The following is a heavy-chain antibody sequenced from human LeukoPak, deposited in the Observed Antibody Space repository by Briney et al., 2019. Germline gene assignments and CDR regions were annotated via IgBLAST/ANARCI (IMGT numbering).Heavy chain of an antibody. Sequence: GGSLKLSCAASGFIFTNYWMSWVRQAPGKGLEWVANIKQDGSEKHYVDSMKGQFTISRDNAKNSVYLQMNSLRAEDTAVYFCARIGYSSSCFDYWGQGTLVTVSS. CDR1: GFIFTNYW. V-gene: IGHV3-7*01. D-gene: IGHD6-13*01. CDR3: ARIGYSSSCFDY. J-gene: IGHJ4*03. CDR2: IKQDGSEK.